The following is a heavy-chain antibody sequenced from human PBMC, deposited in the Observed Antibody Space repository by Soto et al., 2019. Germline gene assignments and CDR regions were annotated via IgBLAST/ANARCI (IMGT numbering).Heavy chain of an antibody. V-gene: IGHV2-5*02. J-gene: IGHJ3*02. CDR3: ARRQSIIIRGANAFDI. CDR2: IYWDGEK. CDR1: GFSLITTGAG. Sequence: QITLKESGPTLVQPTQTLTLTCSFSGFSLITTGAGVGWIRQPTGKAPEWLALIYWDGEKRYSPALKSRLTIPKDGSKNQVVLTMTNMHPVATATYYFARRQSIIIRGANAFDIWGQGTFLSVSS. D-gene: IGHD3-16*01.